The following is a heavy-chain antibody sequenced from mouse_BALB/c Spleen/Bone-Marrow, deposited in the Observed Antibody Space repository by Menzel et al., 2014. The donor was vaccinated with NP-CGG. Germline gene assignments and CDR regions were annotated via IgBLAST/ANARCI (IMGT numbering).Heavy chain of an antibody. V-gene: IGHV1-7*01. CDR1: GHSFTNYW. D-gene: IGHD2-1*01. CDR3: ARYGNYPLFAY. Sequence: QVQLQQSGAELAKPGASVKMSCKASGHSFTNYWMHWVKQRPGQGLEWIGYISPSTGYSEYNQKFKDKATLTADKSSNIAYMQLSSLTSEDSAVYYCARYGNYPLFAYWGQGTLVTVSA. CDR2: ISPSTGYS. J-gene: IGHJ3*01.